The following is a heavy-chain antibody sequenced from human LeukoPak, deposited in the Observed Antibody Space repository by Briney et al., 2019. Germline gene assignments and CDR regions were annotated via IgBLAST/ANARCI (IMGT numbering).Heavy chain of an antibody. Sequence: SETLSLTCTVSGVSISSYYWTWIRQPAGKGLEWIGRIYASGSTHYNPSLKSRVTMSLDTSKNQFSLKLTSVTAADMAVYYCARVGPGSSGWGDIRYFYYYYMDVWGKGTTVTVSS. D-gene: IGHD6-19*01. V-gene: IGHV4-4*07. J-gene: IGHJ6*03. CDR3: ARVGPGSSGWGDIRYFYYYYMDV. CDR2: IYASGST. CDR1: GVSISSYY.